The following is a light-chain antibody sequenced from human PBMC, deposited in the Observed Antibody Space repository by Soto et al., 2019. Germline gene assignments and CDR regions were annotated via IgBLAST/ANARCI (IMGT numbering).Light chain of an antibody. CDR3: RVWDSSTVV. CDR2: RDS. V-gene: IGLV3-9*01. Sequence: SYELTQPLSVSVALGQTARITCGGNNIGSKNVHWYQQKPGQAPVLVIYRDSNQPSGIPERFSGSNSGNTATLTISRAQAGDEADYYCRVWDSSTVVFGGGTKLTVL. J-gene: IGLJ2*01. CDR1: NIGSKN.